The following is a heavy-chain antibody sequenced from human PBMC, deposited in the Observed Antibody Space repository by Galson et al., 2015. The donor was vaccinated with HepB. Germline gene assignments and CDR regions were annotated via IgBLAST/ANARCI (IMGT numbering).Heavy chain of an antibody. CDR1: GYTFTSYG. D-gene: IGHD6-13*01. Sequence: SVKVSCKASGYTFTSYGISWVRQAPGQGLEWMGIINPSGGSTSYAQKFQGGVTMTRDTSTSTVYMELSSLRSEDTAVYYCARDLAEGDYWGQGTLVTVSS. CDR3: ARDLAEGDY. J-gene: IGHJ4*02. CDR2: INPSGGST. V-gene: IGHV1-46*01.